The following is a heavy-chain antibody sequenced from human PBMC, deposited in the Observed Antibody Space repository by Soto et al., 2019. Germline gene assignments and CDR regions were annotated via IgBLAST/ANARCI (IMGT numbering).Heavy chain of an antibody. D-gene: IGHD4-17*01. CDR3: SMFDYGDYFFDY. CDR1: GFSFSDYT. V-gene: IGHV3-21*01. J-gene: IGHJ4*02. CDR2: ISSSSSDYT. Sequence: EVQLVESGGGLVKPGGSLRLSCAASGFSFSDYTMNWVRQAPGKGLEWVSAISSSSSDYTFYADSVRGRFTISRDNAKKSLYLQMNSLRAEDTAVYYCSMFDYGDYFFDYWGQGTLVTVSS.